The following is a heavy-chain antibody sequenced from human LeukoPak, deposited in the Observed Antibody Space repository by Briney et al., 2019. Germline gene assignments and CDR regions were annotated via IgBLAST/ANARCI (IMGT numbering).Heavy chain of an antibody. CDR2: IFPSGGEI. J-gene: IGHJ3*02. Sequence: GGSLRLSCAASGFTFSTFAMIWVRQPPGKGLEWVSSIFPSGGEIHYADSVKGRFTISRDNSKSTLSLQMNSLRAEDTAVYYCARDKAVGATTVQAFDIWGQGTMVTVSS. CDR1: GFTFSTFA. CDR3: ARDKAVGATTVQAFDI. D-gene: IGHD1-26*01. V-gene: IGHV3-23*01.